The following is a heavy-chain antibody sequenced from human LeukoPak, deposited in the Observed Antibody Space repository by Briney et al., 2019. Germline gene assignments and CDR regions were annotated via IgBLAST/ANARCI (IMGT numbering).Heavy chain of an antibody. J-gene: IGHJ5*02. Sequence: PSGTLSLTCAVSGGSISSSNWWSWIRQPPGKGLEWIGEIYHSGSTNYNPSLKSRVTISVDKSKTQFSLKLSSVTAADTAVYYCARDLRYGGNWFDPWGQGTLVTVSS. CDR3: ARDLRYGGNWFDP. CDR2: IYHSGST. CDR1: GGSISSSNW. V-gene: IGHV4-4*02. D-gene: IGHD4-23*01.